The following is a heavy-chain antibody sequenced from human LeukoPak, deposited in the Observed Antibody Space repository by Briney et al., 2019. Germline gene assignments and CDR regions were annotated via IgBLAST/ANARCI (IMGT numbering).Heavy chain of an antibody. D-gene: IGHD6-25*01. V-gene: IGHV3-48*03. CDR2: ISSSGSTI. CDR1: GFTFSSYE. J-gene: IGHJ4*02. CDR3: ARGDPNSSASHPTFDY. Sequence: GGSLRLSCAASGFTFSSYEMNWVRQAPGKGLEWVSYISSSGSTIYYADSVKGRFTISRDNAKNSLYLQMNSLRAEDTAVYYCARGDPNSSASHPTFDYWAREPWSPSPQ.